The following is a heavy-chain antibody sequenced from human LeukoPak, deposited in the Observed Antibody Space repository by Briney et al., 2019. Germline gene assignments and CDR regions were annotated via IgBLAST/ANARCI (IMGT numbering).Heavy chain of an antibody. J-gene: IGHJ4*02. V-gene: IGHV1-46*01. Sequence: ASAKVSCKASGYTFTSYYMHWVRQAPGQGLEWMGIINPSGGSTSYAQKLQGRVTMTTDTSTSTAYMELRSLRSDDTAVYYCARGGWGYCSSTSCYPVVDYWGQGTLVTVSS. CDR2: INPSGGST. CDR1: GYTFTSYY. D-gene: IGHD2-2*01. CDR3: ARGGWGYCSSTSCYPVVDY.